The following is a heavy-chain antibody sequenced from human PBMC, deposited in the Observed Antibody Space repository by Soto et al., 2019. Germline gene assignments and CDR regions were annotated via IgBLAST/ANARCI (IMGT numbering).Heavy chain of an antibody. D-gene: IGHD3-22*01. CDR2: INPNSGGT. Sequence: ASAMVSCKNSGYTFTGCYMHWVRQAPGQVLEWMGWINPNSGGTNYAEKFQGRVTMTRDTSISTAYMELSRLRSDDTDVYYCARDCTLYYDSIGVASDYGMEVWG. V-gene: IGHV1-2*02. CDR1: GYTFTGCY. J-gene: IGHJ6*04. CDR3: ARDCTLYYDSIGVASDYGMEV.